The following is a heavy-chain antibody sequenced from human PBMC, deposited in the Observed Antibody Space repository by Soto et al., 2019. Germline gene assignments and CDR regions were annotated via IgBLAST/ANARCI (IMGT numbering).Heavy chain of an antibody. CDR3: ARHIAVSGTRGFDH. D-gene: IGHD2-21*01. CDR1: GGSIPSNW. Sequence: QVQLQESGPGLMKPSGTLSLTCAVSGGSIPSNWWSWVSQPPGKGLEWDAEIFHTGSANYNPSLMGRRTISIDKHRSNFLLSLNSATPTDTAVYYCARHIAVSGTRGFDHWGKGTLVTVSS. CDR2: IFHTGSA. V-gene: IGHV4-4*02. J-gene: IGHJ4*02.